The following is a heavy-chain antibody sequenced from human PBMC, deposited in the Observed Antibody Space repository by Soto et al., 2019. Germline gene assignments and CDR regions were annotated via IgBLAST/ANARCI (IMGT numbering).Heavy chain of an antibody. V-gene: IGHV1-46*01. Sequence: QVQLVQSGAEVKKPGASVKVSRKASGYTFTDYYIHWVRQAPGQGLEWMGIINPSGATTSYAHKFQGRVTMTRDTSTRTVYMELSSLRSEDTAVYSCARAYTVETALGYWGQGTLVTVSS. J-gene: IGHJ4*02. D-gene: IGHD4-17*01. CDR2: INPSGATT. CDR3: ARAYTVETALGY. CDR1: GYTFTDYY.